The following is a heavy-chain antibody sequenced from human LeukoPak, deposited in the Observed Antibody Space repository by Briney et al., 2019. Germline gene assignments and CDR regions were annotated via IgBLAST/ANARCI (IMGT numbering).Heavy chain of an antibody. CDR3: ASTVDTAMPTLDY. Sequence: GGSLRLSCAASGFTVSSNYMSWVRQAPGKGLEWVSVIYSGGSTYYEDSVKGRFTISRDNSKNTPYLQMNSLRAEDTAVYYCASTVDTAMPTLDYWGQGTLVTVSS. CDR1: GFTVSSNY. D-gene: IGHD5-18*01. CDR2: IYSGGST. V-gene: IGHV3-53*01. J-gene: IGHJ4*02.